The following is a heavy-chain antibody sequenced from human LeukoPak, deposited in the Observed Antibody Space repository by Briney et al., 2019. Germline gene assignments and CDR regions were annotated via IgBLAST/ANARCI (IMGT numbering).Heavy chain of an antibody. Sequence: ASVKVSCKASGYTFTSYGFSWVRQAPGQGLEWMGWISACNGNTNYAQKLQGRDTMTTDTSTSTAYMELRSLRSDDTAVYYCARAFGKTYGDYLGYWGQGTLVTVYS. CDR3: ARAFGKTYGDYLGY. D-gene: IGHD4-17*01. J-gene: IGHJ4*02. CDR2: ISACNGNT. V-gene: IGHV1-18*01. CDR1: GYTFTSYG.